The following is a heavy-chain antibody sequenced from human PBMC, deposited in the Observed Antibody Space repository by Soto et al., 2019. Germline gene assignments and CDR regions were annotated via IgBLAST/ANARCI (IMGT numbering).Heavy chain of an antibody. D-gene: IGHD2-2*01. V-gene: IGHV4-59*01. CDR2: IYYSGST. CDR3: ARDIVVPGGMDV. Sequence: SETLSLTCTVSGGSISSYYWSWIRQPPGKGLEWIGYIYYSGSTNYNPSLKSRVTISVDTSKNQFSLKLSSVTAADTAVYYRARDIVVPGGMDVWGQGTTVTVSS. CDR1: GGSISSYY. J-gene: IGHJ6*02.